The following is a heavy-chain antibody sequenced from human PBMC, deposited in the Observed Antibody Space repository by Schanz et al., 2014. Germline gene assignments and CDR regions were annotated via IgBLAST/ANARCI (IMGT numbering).Heavy chain of an antibody. CDR2: ISAYNGHT. CDR1: GYIFGSHG. J-gene: IGHJ3*01. D-gene: IGHD3-10*01. Sequence: QLMQSGSEVRKPGASVKVSCKASGYIFGSHGMTWVRQAPGQGLEWMGGISAYNGHTTYAQKFQGRVTMTTDTSTSTAYMELSSLRAEDTAVYYCATNSPFRMVRGSNAFDAWGQGTMVTVSS. CDR3: ATNSPFRMVRGSNAFDA. V-gene: IGHV1-18*01.